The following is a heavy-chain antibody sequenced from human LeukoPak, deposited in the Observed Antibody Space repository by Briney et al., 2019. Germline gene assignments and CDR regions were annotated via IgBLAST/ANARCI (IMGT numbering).Heavy chain of an antibody. CDR3: AGLVGRYSSGLYYYYFDY. D-gene: IGHD3-22*01. CDR2: MYLSGTT. CDR1: GDSINSLDL. V-gene: IGHV4-4*02. Sequence: SGTLSPTCTVSGDSINSLDLWGWVRQPPGKGLEWIGEMYLSGTTHSNPSVKSRVTISIDKSKNQFFLNLSSVTAADTAVYYCAGLVGRYSSGLYYYYFDYWGQGTLVTVSS. J-gene: IGHJ4*02.